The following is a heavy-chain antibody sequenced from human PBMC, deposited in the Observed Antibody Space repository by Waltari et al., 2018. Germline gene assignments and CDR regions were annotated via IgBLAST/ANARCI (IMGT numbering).Heavy chain of an antibody. D-gene: IGHD5-12*01. J-gene: IGHJ4*02. V-gene: IGHV4-39*01. CDR3: ASIEMATILPSDY. CDR1: GGSISSSSYY. CDR2: IDYSGST. Sequence: QLQLQESGPGLVKPSETLSLTCTVSGGSISSSSYYWGWIRQPPGKGLEWIGSIDYSGSTYYNPSLKSRVTISVDTSKNQFSLKLSSVTAADTAVYYCASIEMATILPSDYWGQGTLVTVSS.